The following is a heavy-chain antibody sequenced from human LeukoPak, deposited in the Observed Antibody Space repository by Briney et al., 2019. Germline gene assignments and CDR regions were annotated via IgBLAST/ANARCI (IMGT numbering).Heavy chain of an antibody. J-gene: IGHJ4*02. Sequence: GRSLRLSCAASGFTFDDYAMHWVRQAPGKGLEWVSGISWNSGSIGYADSVKGRFTISRDNAKNSLYLQMNSLRAEDTALYYCARDDTDYSSSWYYFDYWGQGTLVTVSS. CDR3: ARDDTDYSSSWYYFDY. V-gene: IGHV3-9*01. D-gene: IGHD6-13*01. CDR1: GFTFDDYA. CDR2: ISWNSGSI.